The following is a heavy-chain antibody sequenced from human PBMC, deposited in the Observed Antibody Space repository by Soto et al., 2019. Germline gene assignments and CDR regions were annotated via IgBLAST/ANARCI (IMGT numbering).Heavy chain of an antibody. CDR1: GFTFSSYA. CDR2: ISGSGGST. Sequence: GGSLRLSCAASGFTFSSYAMSWVRQAPGKGLEWVSAISGSGGSTYYADSVKGRFTISRDNSKNTLYLQMNSLRAEDTAVYYCAKDRDYECWSGYYEVDYFDYWGQGSLVTVS. V-gene: IGHV3-23*01. J-gene: IGHJ4*02. CDR3: AKDRDYECWSGYYEVDYFDY. D-gene: IGHD3-3*01.